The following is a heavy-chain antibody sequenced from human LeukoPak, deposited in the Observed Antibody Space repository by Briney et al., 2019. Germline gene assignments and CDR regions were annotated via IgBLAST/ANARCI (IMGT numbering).Heavy chain of an antibody. CDR3: ARGSGDVIDY. CDR2: IYSGGTT. V-gene: IGHV3-53*01. D-gene: IGHD4-17*01. CDR1: GFTVSSNY. Sequence: GGSLRLSCAASGFTVSSNYMNWVRQAPGKGLEWVSVIYSGGTTYYADSVKGRFTISRDSSKNTLYLQMNSLRAEDAAVYYCARGSGDVIDYWGQGTLVTVSS. J-gene: IGHJ4*02.